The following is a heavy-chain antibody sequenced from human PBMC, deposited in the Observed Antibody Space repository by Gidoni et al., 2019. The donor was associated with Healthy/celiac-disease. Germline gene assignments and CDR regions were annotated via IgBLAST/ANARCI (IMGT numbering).Heavy chain of an antibody. CDR1: GGSISSYY. J-gene: IGHJ3*02. V-gene: IGHV4-59*01. D-gene: IGHD4-17*01. Sequence: QVQLQESGPGLVKPSETLSLTCTVSGGSISSYYWSWIRQPPGKGLEWIGYIYYSGSTNYNPSLKSRVTISVDTSKNQFSLKLSSVTAADTAVYYCARVLRGMTTVTVGAFDIWGQGTMVTVSS. CDR2: IYYSGST. CDR3: ARVLRGMTTVTVGAFDI.